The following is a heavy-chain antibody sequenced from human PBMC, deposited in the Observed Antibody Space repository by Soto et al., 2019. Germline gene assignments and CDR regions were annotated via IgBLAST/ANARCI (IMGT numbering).Heavy chain of an antibody. CDR1: GFTFSDYS. CDR2: LTRGGTS. V-gene: IGHV3-23*01. Sequence: PGGSLRLSCAASGFTFSDYSMSWVRQTPERGLEWVSTLTRGGTSYYADSVQGRFTVSRDNSKNTVSLQMHSLRAEDTALYYCTKRATTVPTPGNYFGSWGQGTLVTVSS. CDR3: TKRATTVPTPGNYFGS. J-gene: IGHJ4*02. D-gene: IGHD1-1*01.